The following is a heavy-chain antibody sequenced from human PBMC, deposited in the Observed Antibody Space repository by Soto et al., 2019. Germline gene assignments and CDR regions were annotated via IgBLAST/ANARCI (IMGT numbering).Heavy chain of an antibody. Sequence: QVQLQESGPGLVKPSETLSLTCSVSGASIRSYYWSWIRQPPGKGLEWVGYISHSGGTKYNPSVNSRLTISMDTSRNQLSLRMTSVTADDTAFYYCTRGGSGYSSTWAAHWGQGTLVTVSS. CDR1: GASIRSYY. CDR2: ISHSGGT. CDR3: TRGGSGYSSTWAAH. D-gene: IGHD2-2*01. J-gene: IGHJ4*02. V-gene: IGHV4-59*01.